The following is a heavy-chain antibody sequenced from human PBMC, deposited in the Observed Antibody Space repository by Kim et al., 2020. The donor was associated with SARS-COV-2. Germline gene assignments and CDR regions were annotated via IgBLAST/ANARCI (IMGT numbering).Heavy chain of an antibody. CDR3: ARAGAVAGADY. Sequence: TNYNPSLKSRVTIAVDTSKNQFSLKLSSVTAADTAVYYCARAGAVAGADYWGQGTLVTVSS. D-gene: IGHD6-19*01. V-gene: IGHV4-34*01. J-gene: IGHJ4*02. CDR2: T.